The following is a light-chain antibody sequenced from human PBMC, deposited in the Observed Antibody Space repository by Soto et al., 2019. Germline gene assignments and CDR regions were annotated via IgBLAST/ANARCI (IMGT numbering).Light chain of an antibody. CDR1: SSDVGGYNY. CDR2: DVS. V-gene: IGLV2-14*01. CDR3: SSYTSSSTPVYV. Sequence: QSALTQPASVSGSPGQSITISCTGTSSDVGGYNYVSWYQQHPRKAPKLMIYDVSNRPSGVSNRFSGSKSGNTASLTISGLHAEDEADYYCSSYTSSSTPVYVFGTGTKLTVL. J-gene: IGLJ1*01.